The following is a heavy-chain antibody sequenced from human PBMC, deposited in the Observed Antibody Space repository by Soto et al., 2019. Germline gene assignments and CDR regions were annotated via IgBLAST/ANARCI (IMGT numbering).Heavy chain of an antibody. CDR3: AKGGPYDSSGHDY. CDR1: GFTFSSYG. V-gene: IGHV3-30*18. CDR2: ISYDGSNK. Sequence: GGSLRLSCAASGFTFSSYGMHWVRQAPGKGLEWVAVISYDGSNKYYADSVKGRFTISRDNSKNTLYLQMNSLRAEDTAVYYCAKGGPYDSSGHDYWGQGTLVTVSS. D-gene: IGHD3-22*01. J-gene: IGHJ4*02.